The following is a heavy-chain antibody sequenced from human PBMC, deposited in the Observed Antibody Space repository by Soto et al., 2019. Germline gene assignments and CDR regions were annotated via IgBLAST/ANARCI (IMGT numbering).Heavy chain of an antibody. CDR2: IYYSGST. CDR3: ARLPEYSNYPPFNYYYYMDV. J-gene: IGHJ6*03. CDR1: GGSISSYY. V-gene: IGHV4-59*08. Sequence: SETLSLTCTVSGGSISSYYWSWIRQPPGKGLEWIGYIYYSGSTNYNPSLKSRVTISVDTSKNQFSLKLSSVTAADTAVYYCARLPEYSNYPPFNYYYYMDVWGKGTTVTVSS. D-gene: IGHD4-4*01.